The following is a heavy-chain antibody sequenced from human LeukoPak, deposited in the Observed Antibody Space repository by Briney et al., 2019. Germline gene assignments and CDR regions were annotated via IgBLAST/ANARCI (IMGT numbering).Heavy chain of an antibody. CDR3: ANRYYDFWSGYYRGFFDY. CDR2: INHSGST. D-gene: IGHD3-3*01. V-gene: IGHV4-34*01. Sequence: PSETLSLTCAVYGGSFSGYYWSWLRQPPGKGLEWIGEINHSGSTNYNPSLKSRVTISVDTSKNQFPLKLSSVTAADTAVYYCANRYYDFWSGYYRGFFDYWGQGTLVTVSS. CDR1: GGSFSGYY. J-gene: IGHJ4*02.